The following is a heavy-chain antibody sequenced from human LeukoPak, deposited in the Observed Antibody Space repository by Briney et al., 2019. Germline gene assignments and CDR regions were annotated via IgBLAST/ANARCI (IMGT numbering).Heavy chain of an antibody. CDR2: ISSNGGST. CDR3: ARGGSSWYYPYFDY. D-gene: IGHD6-13*01. Sequence: SCKASGYTFTGYYMHWVRQAPGKGLEYVSTISSNGGSTYYANSVKGRFTISRDNSKNTLYLQMGSLRAEGMAVYYCARGGSSWYYPYFDYWGQGTLVTVSS. V-gene: IGHV3-64*01. J-gene: IGHJ4*02. CDR1: GYTFTGYY.